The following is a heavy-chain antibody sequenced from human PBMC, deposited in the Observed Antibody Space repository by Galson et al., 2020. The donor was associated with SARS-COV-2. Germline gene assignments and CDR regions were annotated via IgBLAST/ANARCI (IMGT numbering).Heavy chain of an antibody. CDR1: GGSISSGGYY. V-gene: IGHV4-31*03. Sequence: SETLSLTCTVSGGSISSGGYYWSWIRQHPGKGLEWIGYIHYSGSTYYNPSLKSRVTISVDTSKNQFSLKLSSVTAADTAVYYCARVRRITIFGVVQEFDYWGQGTLVTVSS. CDR2: IHYSGST. J-gene: IGHJ4*02. CDR3: ARVRRITIFGVVQEFDY. D-gene: IGHD3-3*01.